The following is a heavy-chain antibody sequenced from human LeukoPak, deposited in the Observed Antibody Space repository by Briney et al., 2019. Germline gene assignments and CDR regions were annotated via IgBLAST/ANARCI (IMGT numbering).Heavy chain of an antibody. CDR3: ARERWVDAFDI. J-gene: IGHJ3*02. CDR2: IYTSGST. V-gene: IGHV4-61*02. CDR1: GGSISSGSYY. Sequence: PSQTLSLTCTVSGGSISSGSYYWSWIRQPAGKGLEWIGRIYTSGSTNYNPFLKSRVTISVDTSKNQFSLKLSSVTAADTAVYYCARERWVDAFDIWGQGTMVTVSS. D-gene: IGHD5-24*01.